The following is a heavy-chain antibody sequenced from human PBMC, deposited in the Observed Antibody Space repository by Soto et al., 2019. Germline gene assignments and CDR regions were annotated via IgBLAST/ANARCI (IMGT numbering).Heavy chain of an antibody. CDR1: GDSVSNGEHW. J-gene: IGHJ4*02. V-gene: IGHV4-30-4*01. Sequence: SETLSLTGTVSGDSVSNGEHWWSWIRQPPGKGLDWIVYIYYSGTTYYNPSLGSRSRMSVDTSKNQFSLSLTSVTAADTAVYYCASGGLGEMATIAFWGQGTLVTVSS. CDR3: ASGGLGEMATIAF. D-gene: IGHD3-16*01. CDR2: IYYSGTT.